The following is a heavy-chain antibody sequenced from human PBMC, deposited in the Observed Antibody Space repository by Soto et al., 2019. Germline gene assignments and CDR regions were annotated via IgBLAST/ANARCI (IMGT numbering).Heavy chain of an antibody. CDR1: GGTFSSYA. CDR3: ARLILTGYKAYAFDI. Sequence: GASVKISCKASGGTFSSYAISWVRQAPGQGLEWMGGIIPIFGTANYAQKFQGRVTITADESTSTAYMELSSLRSEDTAVYYCARLILTGYKAYAFDIWGQGTMVT. D-gene: IGHD3-9*01. CDR2: IIPIFGTA. J-gene: IGHJ3*02. V-gene: IGHV1-69*13.